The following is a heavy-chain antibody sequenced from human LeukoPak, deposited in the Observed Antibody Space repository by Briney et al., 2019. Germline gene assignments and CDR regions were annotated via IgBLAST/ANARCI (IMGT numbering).Heavy chain of an antibody. CDR1: GYTFTDYF. V-gene: IGHV1-46*01. D-gene: IGHD3-3*01. Sequence: ASVKVSCKASGYTFTDYFMHWVRQAPGQGLEWMGIINPTGDSTDYAQKFQGRVTMTRDTSTSTVYMELSRLRSEDTAVYYCVRADDQHFDYWGQGTLVTVSS. CDR3: VRADDQHFDY. J-gene: IGHJ4*02. CDR2: INPTGDST.